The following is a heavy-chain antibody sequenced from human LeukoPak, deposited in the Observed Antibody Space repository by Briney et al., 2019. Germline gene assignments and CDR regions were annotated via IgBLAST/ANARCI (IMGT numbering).Heavy chain of an antibody. CDR1: GGSFSGYY. CDR2: INHSGST. Sequence: SETRSLTCAVYGGSFSGYYWSWIRQPPGKGLEWIGEINHSGSTNYNPSLKSRVAISVDTSKNQFSLKLSSVTAADTAVYYCAKGGDRDGSLDYWGQGTLVTVSS. CDR3: AKGGDRDGSLDY. D-gene: IGHD5-24*01. V-gene: IGHV4-34*01. J-gene: IGHJ4*02.